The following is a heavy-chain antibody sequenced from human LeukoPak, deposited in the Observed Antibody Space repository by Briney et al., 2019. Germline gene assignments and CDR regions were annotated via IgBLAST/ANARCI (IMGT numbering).Heavy chain of an antibody. CDR3: ARSAYYYDSSFDY. V-gene: IGHV4-38-2*01. CDR1: GHSISSGYY. Sequence: SETLPLTCAVSGHSISSGYYWGWIRQPPGEGLEWIGTMYHSGSTYYNPSLKSRVTISVDTSKNQFSLKLDSVTAADTAVYYCARSAYYYDSSFDYWGQGTLVTVSS. D-gene: IGHD3-22*01. CDR2: MYHSGST. J-gene: IGHJ4*02.